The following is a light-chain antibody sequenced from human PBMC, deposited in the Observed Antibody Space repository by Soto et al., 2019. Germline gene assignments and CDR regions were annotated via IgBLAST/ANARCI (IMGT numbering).Light chain of an antibody. CDR2: EVR. CDR1: SSDVGGYNY. V-gene: IGLV2-14*01. CDR3: SSYKTTNTDV. J-gene: IGLJ1*01. Sequence: QSALTQPPSVSGSPGQSITISCTGTSSDVGGYNYVSCNQQHPGNAPNLIIYEVRKRPSGVSNRFSASKSGDKASLTISGVLAADEDDDYCSSYKTTNTDVFGTGTKLTVL.